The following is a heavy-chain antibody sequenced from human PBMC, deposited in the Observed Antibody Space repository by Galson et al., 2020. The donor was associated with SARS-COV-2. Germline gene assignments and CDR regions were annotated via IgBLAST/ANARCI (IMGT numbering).Heavy chain of an antibody. CDR1: GYTFTSYG. CDR2: ISAYNGNT. V-gene: IGHV1-18*04. CDR3: ARGGRTTIFGVVPWVWFDP. J-gene: IGHJ5*02. D-gene: IGHD3-3*01. Sequence: ASVKDSCKASGYTFTSYGISWVRQAPGQGLEWMGWISAYNGNTNYAQKLQGRVTMTTDTSTSTAYMELRSLRSDDTAVYYCARGGRTTIFGVVPWVWFDPWGQGTLVTVSS.